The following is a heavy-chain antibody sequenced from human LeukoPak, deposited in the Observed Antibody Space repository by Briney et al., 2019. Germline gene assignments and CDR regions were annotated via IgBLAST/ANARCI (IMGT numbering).Heavy chain of an antibody. J-gene: IGHJ4*02. D-gene: IGHD6-19*01. V-gene: IGHV4-4*02. CDR2: IYHSGST. CDR3: ARQGDSGWYYFDY. Sequence: SETLSLTCAVSGGSISSSNWWSWVRQPPGKGLEWIGEIYHSGSTNYNPSLKSRVTISVDKSKNQFSLKLTSVSAADTAAYYCARQGDSGWYYFDYWGQGTLVTVSS. CDR1: GGSISSSNW.